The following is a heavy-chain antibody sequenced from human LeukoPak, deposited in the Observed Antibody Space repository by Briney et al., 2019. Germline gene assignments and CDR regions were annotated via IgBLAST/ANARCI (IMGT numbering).Heavy chain of an antibody. V-gene: IGHV1-46*01. D-gene: IGHD3-22*01. CDR1: GYTFTSYY. CDR2: INPSGGST. Sequence: GASVKVSCKASGYTFTSYYMHWVRQAPGQGLEWMGIINPSGGSTSYAQKFQGRVTMTTDTSTSAAYMELRSLRSDDTAVYYCARVRRPTMIVVVYDAFDIWGQGTMVTVSS. CDR3: ARVRRPTMIVVVYDAFDI. J-gene: IGHJ3*02.